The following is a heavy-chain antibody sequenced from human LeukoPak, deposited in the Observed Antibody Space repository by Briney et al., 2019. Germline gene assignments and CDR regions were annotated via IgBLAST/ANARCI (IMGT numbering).Heavy chain of an antibody. D-gene: IGHD1-1*01. J-gene: IGHJ4*02. CDR1: GGSISSYS. CDR3: ARGRYNWNDALDY. Sequence: SETLSLTCTVSGGSISSYSWSWIRQPPGKGLEWIGYIHYSGSTDYSPSLKSRVTISIDTSKNQFSLKLSSVTAADTAVYFRARGRYNWNDALDYWGQGTLVTVSS. V-gene: IGHV4-59*01. CDR2: IHYSGST.